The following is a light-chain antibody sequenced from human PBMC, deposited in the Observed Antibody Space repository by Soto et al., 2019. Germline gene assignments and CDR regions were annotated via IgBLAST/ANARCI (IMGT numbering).Light chain of an antibody. Sequence: VLTQSPGTLSLSPGDRATLSCRASQRVSGSSLAWYQQKPGQAPRLLIYGGSNRATGVPDRFSGSGSGADCTLTISGLEPEDFAVYHCQQYGNSPSFGQGTKLEIK. CDR3: QQYGNSPS. V-gene: IGKV3-20*01. J-gene: IGKJ2*01. CDR1: QRVSGSS. CDR2: GGS.